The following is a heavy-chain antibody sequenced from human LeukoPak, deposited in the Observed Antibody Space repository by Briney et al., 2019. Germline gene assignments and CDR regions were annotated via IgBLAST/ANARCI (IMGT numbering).Heavy chain of an antibody. CDR2: INHSGSA. CDR1: GGSFSGYY. Sequence: SETVSLTCAVYGGSFSGYYWTWIRQPPGKGLEWIGEINHSGSANYNPSLESRVTISVDTSKNQFSLKLSSVTAADTAVYYCARSRSGYYYFNWFDPWGQGTLVTVSS. J-gene: IGHJ5*02. CDR3: ARSRSGYYYFNWFDP. D-gene: IGHD3-22*01. V-gene: IGHV4-34*01.